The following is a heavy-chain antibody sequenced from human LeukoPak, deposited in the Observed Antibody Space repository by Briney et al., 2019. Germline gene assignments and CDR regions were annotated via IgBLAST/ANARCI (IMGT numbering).Heavy chain of an antibody. CDR3: ASGRQLGY. J-gene: IGHJ4*02. V-gene: IGHV3-7*01. CDR1: GFTFSNYW. CDR2: IKQDGSEK. Sequence: GGSLRLSCAASGFTFSNYWMSWVRQAPGKGLEWVANIKQDGSEKYYVDSVKGRFTISRDNDKNSLCLQMNSLRAEDAAVYYCASGRQLGYWGQGTLVTVSS. D-gene: IGHD6-13*01.